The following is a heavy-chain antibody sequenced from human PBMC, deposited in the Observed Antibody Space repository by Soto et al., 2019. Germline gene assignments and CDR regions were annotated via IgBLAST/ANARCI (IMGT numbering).Heavy chain of an antibody. CDR2: ISAYNGNT. CDR1: GYTFTSYG. CDR3: ARFDYGDYVGAFDI. Sequence: ASGKVSCKASGYTFTSYGISWVRQAPGQGLEWMGWISAYNGNTNYAQKLQGRVTMTTDTSTSTASMELRSLRSDDTAVYYCARFDYGDYVGAFDIWGQGTMVTVSS. V-gene: IGHV1-18*01. J-gene: IGHJ3*02. D-gene: IGHD4-17*01.